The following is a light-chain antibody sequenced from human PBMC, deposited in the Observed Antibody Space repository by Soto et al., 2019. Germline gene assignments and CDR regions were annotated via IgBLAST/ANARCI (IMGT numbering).Light chain of an antibody. Sequence: QSVLTQPPSASGSPGQSVTISCTGTSSDVGGYNYVSWYQQHPGKAPQLVIYGVNKRASGVPDRFSGSKSGNTASLTAAGLQAEDEADYYCSSYAGSNILYVFGTGTKLTVL. V-gene: IGLV2-8*01. J-gene: IGLJ1*01. CDR2: GVN. CDR3: SSYAGSNILYV. CDR1: SSDVGGYNY.